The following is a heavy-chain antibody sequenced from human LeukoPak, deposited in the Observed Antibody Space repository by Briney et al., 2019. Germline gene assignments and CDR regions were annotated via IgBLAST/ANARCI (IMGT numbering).Heavy chain of an antibody. CDR1: GSTFSSYG. J-gene: IGHJ3*02. Sequence: GGSLRLSCAASGSTFSSYGMHWVRQAPGKGLEWVAVIWYDGSNKYYADSVKGRFTISRDNSKNTLYLQMNSLRAEDTAVYYCAREEQSHAFDIWGQGTMVTVSS. CDR2: IWYDGSNK. D-gene: IGHD6-19*01. V-gene: IGHV3-33*01. CDR3: AREEQSHAFDI.